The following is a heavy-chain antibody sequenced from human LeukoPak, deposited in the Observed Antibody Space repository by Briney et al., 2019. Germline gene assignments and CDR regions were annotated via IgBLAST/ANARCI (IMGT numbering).Heavy chain of an antibody. CDR3: AKGSYYDSSGSFYFDY. CDR2: ISGSGDNT. D-gene: IGHD3-22*01. CDR1: GFTFSSYA. J-gene: IGHJ4*02. Sequence: RGSLRLSCAASGFTFSSYAMSWVRQAPGKGLEWVSGISGSGDNTYYADSVKGRYTISRDNSKNTLYVQVNSLGTEDTAAYYCAKGSYYDSSGSFYFDYWGQGTLVTVSS. V-gene: IGHV3-23*01.